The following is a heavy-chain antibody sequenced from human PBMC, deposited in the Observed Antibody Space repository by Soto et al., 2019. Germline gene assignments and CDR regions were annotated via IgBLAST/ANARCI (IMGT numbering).Heavy chain of an antibody. D-gene: IGHD3-22*01. J-gene: IGHJ4*02. V-gene: IGHV1-18*01. CDR2: ISAYNGNT. CDR3: ARDGTYYYDSSGPDY. CDR1: GYTFTSYG. Sequence: ASVKVSCKASGYTFTSYGISWVRQAPGQGLEWMGWISAYNGNTNYAQKLQGRVTMTTDTSTSTAYMELRSLRSDDTAVYYCARDGTYYYDSSGPDYWGQGTLVTVSS.